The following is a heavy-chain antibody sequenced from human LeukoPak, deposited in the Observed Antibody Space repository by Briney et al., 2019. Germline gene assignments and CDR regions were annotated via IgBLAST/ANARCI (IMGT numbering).Heavy chain of an antibody. D-gene: IGHD3-22*01. V-gene: IGHV1-8*02. Sequence: ASVKVSCKASGYTFTSYDINWVRQATGQGLEWMGWMNPNSGNTGYAQKFQGRVTMTEDTSTDTAYMELSSLRSEDTAVYYCATDLGDSSGYYYKAYWGQGTLVTVSS. CDR3: ATDLGDSSGYYYKAY. CDR1: GYTFTSYD. CDR2: MNPNSGNT. J-gene: IGHJ4*02.